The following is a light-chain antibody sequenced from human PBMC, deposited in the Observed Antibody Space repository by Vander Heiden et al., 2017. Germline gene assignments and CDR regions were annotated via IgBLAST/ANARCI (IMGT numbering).Light chain of an antibody. CDR2: AAS. J-gene: IGKJ4*01. CDR1: QSVENK. Sequence: VMTQSPPTLSLSPGERVTLPCRARQSVENKLAWYQQKPGQAPRLLIYAASTRATGIPAKFRGSGSETELSLTISSLQSEDFAVYFCQQYNNWPFTFGGGTKVEI. CDR3: QQYNNWPFT. V-gene: IGKV3-15*01.